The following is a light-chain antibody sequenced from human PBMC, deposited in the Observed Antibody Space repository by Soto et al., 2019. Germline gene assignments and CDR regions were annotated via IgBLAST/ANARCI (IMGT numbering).Light chain of an antibody. Sequence: VLTQSPGTLSLSPGERATLSCRASQNVSSSYLASYQHKPGQAPRLLIYGASNRATGIPDRVSGSGSGTDFTLSISRLEPEDFAVYYCQHYGNSPLTFGQGTRLEIK. CDR3: QHYGNSPLT. CDR1: QNVSSSY. CDR2: GAS. V-gene: IGKV3-20*01. J-gene: IGKJ5*01.